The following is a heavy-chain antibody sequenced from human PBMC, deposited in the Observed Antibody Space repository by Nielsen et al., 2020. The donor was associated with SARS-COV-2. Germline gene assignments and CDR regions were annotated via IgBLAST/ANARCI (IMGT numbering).Heavy chain of an antibody. CDR1: GFTFSSYS. CDR2: ISSSSSYI. D-gene: IGHD6-6*01. J-gene: IGHJ4*02. CDR3: ARYSSSSGNY. Sequence: GESLKISCAASGFTFSSYSMNWVRQAPGKGLEWVSYISSSSSYIYYADSVKGRFTISRDNAKNSLYLQMNSLRAEDTAVYYCARYSSSSGNYWGQGTLVTVSS. V-gene: IGHV3-21*05.